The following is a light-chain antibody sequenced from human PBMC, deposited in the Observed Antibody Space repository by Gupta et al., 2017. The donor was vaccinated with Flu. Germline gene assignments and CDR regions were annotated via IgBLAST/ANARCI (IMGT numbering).Light chain of an antibody. J-gene: IGKJ4*01. CDR2: GAA. CDR1: QSVSSN. Sequence: EIVMTQSPATLSVSPGERATLSCRASQSVSSNLAWYQQKPGQAPRLLIYGAATRATGIPSRFSGSGSGTEFTLTISSRQSEDLAVYYCQQYKNWLPLTFGGGTKVEIK. V-gene: IGKV3-15*01. CDR3: QQYKNWLPLT.